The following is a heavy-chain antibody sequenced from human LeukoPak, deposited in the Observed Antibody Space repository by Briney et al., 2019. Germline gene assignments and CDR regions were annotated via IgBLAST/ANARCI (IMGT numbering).Heavy chain of an antibody. CDR3: AISIVVVPAAWTDAFDI. V-gene: IGHV1-2*02. D-gene: IGHD2-2*01. J-gene: IGHJ3*02. CDR1: GYTFTGYY. Sequence: ASVKVSCKASGYTFTGYYMHWVRQAPGQGLEWMGWINPNSGGTNYAQKFQGRVTMTRDTSISTAYMELSRLRSDDTAVYYCAISIVVVPAAWTDAFDIWAKGQWSPSLQ. CDR2: INPNSGGT.